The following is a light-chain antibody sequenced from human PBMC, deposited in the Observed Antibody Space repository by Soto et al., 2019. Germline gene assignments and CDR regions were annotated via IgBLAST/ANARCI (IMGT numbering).Light chain of an antibody. J-gene: IGKJ5*01. V-gene: IGKV3-11*01. CDR2: DAS. Sequence: EIAMTQSPATLSVSPGERATLSCRASQSVSSKLAWYQQKPGQAPRLLIYDASTRATGIPARFSGSGSGTDFTLTISSLEPEDFAVYYCQQRSNWPSITFGQGTRLEIK. CDR3: QQRSNWPSIT. CDR1: QSVSSK.